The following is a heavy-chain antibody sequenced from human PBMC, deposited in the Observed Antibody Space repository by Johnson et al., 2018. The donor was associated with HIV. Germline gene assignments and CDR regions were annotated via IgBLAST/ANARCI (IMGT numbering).Heavy chain of an antibody. J-gene: IGHJ3*02. Sequence: QVQLVESGGGVVQPGRSLRLSCAASGFIFSNYALHWVRQAPGKGLEWVAVISYDGSNKFYADSVKGRFTISRDNSKNTLYLHMNSLRGEDTTVYYCARVGAGHISGPDMVFDIWGQGTMVTVFS. D-gene: IGHD6-19*01. V-gene: IGHV3-30*04. CDR1: GFIFSNYA. CDR2: ISYDGSNK. CDR3: ARVGAGHISGPDMVFDI.